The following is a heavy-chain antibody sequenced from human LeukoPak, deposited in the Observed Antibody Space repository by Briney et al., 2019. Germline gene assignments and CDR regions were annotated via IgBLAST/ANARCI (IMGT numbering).Heavy chain of an antibody. D-gene: IGHD1-26*01. J-gene: IGHJ4*02. CDR1: GGSISSSSYY. CDR3: AREREGPFDY. CDR2: IYFSGST. V-gene: IGHV4-39*07. Sequence: SETLSLTCTVSGGSISSSSYYWGWIRQPPGKGLEWIGNIYFSGSTYYNPSLKSRVTISVDTSKNQFSLKLSPVTAADTAVYYCAREREGPFDYWGQGTLVTVSS.